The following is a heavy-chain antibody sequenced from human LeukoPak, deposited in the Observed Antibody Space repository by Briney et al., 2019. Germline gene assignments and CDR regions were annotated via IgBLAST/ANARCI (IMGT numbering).Heavy chain of an antibody. CDR1: GYTFTSYY. D-gene: IGHD2-8*01. CDR2: ILPKSGGT. V-gene: IGHV1-2*06. CDR3: ARERGVGDSAFDY. Sequence: AASVKVSCKASGYTFTSYYMHWVRQAPGQGLEWVGRILPKSGGTTYAQKFQGRVTVTRDTSIGTAYMELSRLTSDDTAVYYCARERGVGDSAFDYWGQGSLVTVSS. J-gene: IGHJ4*02.